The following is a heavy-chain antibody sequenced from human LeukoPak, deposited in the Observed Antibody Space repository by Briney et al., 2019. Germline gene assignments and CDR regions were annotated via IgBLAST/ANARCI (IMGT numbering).Heavy chain of an antibody. D-gene: IGHD4-11*01. Sequence: SETLSLTCTVSGGSISSYYWSWIRQPAGKGLEWIGRIYTSGGTNCNPSLESRVTILIDTPKNQFSLRLSSVTAADTAVYYCARSLTTITIYNWFDPWGQGTLVTVSS. CDR3: ARSLTTITIYNWFDP. J-gene: IGHJ5*02. CDR1: GGSISSYY. V-gene: IGHV4-4*07. CDR2: IYTSGGT.